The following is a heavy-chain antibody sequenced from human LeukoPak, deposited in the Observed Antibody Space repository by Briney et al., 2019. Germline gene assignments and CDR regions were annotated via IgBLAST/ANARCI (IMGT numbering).Heavy chain of an antibody. J-gene: IGHJ4*02. CDR3: SKEGVRCCHDDY. Sequence: PGGSLRLSCAASGFTFSSSGLHWVRQAPDKGLEWVAFIHYEGSIKYYADSVKGRFTIAKDNSKTTLYLQMDSLRGEDTAVYYCSKEGVRCCHDDYWGRGTLVTVSS. CDR1: GFTFSSSG. CDR2: IHYEGSIK. D-gene: IGHD2-2*01. V-gene: IGHV3-30*02.